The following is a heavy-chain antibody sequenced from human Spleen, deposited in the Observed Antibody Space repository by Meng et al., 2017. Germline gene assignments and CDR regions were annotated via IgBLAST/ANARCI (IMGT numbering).Heavy chain of an antibody. CDR2: IYYSGST. V-gene: IGHV4-31*03. D-gene: IGHD3-22*01. CDR1: GGSISSGDYY. CDR3: ARVEGYYDSSGYYRY. J-gene: IGHJ4*01. Sequence: QVQLQESGPGLVKPSQTLSLTGTVSGGSISSGDYYWSWIRQHSGKGLEWIGYIYYSGSTYYNPSLKSRVTISVDTSKNQFSLKLRSVTAADTAVYYCARVEGYYDSSGYYRYWGHGTLVTVSS.